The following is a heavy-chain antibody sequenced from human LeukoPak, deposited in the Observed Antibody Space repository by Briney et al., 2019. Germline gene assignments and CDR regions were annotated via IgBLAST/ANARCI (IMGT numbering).Heavy chain of an antibody. CDR2: ISSSSSYI. V-gene: IGHV3-21*01. J-gene: IGHJ3*01. D-gene: IGHD1-26*01. CDR3: ARDNPYSESLAADDAFDV. Sequence: GGSLRLSCAASGFTFSSYSMNWVRQAPGKGLEWVSSISSSSSYIYYADSVKGRFTISRDNAKNSLYLQMNSLRAEDTAVYFCARDNPYSESLAADDAFDVWGQGTMVTVSS. CDR1: GFTFSSYS.